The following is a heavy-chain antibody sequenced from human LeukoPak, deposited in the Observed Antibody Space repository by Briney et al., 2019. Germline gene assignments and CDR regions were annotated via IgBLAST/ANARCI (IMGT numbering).Heavy chain of an antibody. V-gene: IGHV3-23*01. CDR2: ISGSGGSI. CDR1: GFTFSSYA. CDR3: ARYCTSTSCYVRYGMDV. J-gene: IGHJ6*02. Sequence: GGSLKLSCAASGFTFSSYAMSWVRQAPGKGLQWVSAISGSGGSIYYADSVKGRFTISRDNSKNTLYMQMNSLRAEDTAVYHCARYCTSTSCYVRYGMDVWGQGTTVTVSS. D-gene: IGHD2-2*01.